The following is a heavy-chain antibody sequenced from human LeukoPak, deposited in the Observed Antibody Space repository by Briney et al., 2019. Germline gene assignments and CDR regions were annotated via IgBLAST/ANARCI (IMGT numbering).Heavy chain of an antibody. CDR1: GYTFTSNG. CDR3: ARGLVITMVRGLGTGWFDP. CDR2: INIYNGNT. Sequence: ASVKVSCKASGYTFTSNGITWVRRAPGRGLEWMGSINIYNGNTNYAQNLQGGVTMTTDTSTSTAYMELRSLRFDDTAVYYCARGLVITMVRGLGTGWFDPWGQGTLVTVSS. D-gene: IGHD3-10*01. V-gene: IGHV1-18*01. J-gene: IGHJ5*02.